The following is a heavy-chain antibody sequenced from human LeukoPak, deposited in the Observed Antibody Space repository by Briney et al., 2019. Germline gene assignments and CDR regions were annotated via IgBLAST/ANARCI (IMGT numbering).Heavy chain of an antibody. V-gene: IGHV3-30-3*01. Sequence: PGRSLRLSCAASGFTFSSYAMHWVRQAPGKGLEWVAVISYDGSNKYYADSVKGRFTISRDNSKNTLYLQMNSLRAEDTAVCYCAGELDYYGMDVWGQGTTVTVSS. CDR1: GFTFSSYA. CDR3: AGELDYYGMDV. CDR2: ISYDGSNK. J-gene: IGHJ6*02.